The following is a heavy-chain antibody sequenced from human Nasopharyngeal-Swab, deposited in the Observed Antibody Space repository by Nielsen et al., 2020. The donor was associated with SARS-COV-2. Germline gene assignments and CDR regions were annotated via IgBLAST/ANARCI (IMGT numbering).Heavy chain of an antibody. V-gene: IGHV5-51*01. CDR3: ARQGDIVVVPAASALDY. Sequence: VRQMPGKGLEWMGIIYPGDSDIRYSPSFQGQVTISADKSISTAYLQWSSLKASDTAMYYCARQGDIVVVPAASALDYWGQGTLVTVSS. CDR2: IYPGDSDI. J-gene: IGHJ4*02. D-gene: IGHD2-2*01.